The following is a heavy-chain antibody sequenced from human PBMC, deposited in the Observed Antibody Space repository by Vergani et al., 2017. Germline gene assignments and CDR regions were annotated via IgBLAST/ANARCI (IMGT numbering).Heavy chain of an antibody. CDR2: IYYSGST. D-gene: IGHD2-2*01. Sequence: QLQLQESGPGLVKPSETLSLTCTVSGGSISSSSYYWGWIRQPPGKGLEWIGSIYYSGSTYYNPSLKSRVTISVDTSKNQFSLKLSSVTAADTAVYYCASFIGYCSSTSCYSAVPEYYFDYWGQGTLVTVSS. V-gene: IGHV4-39*07. CDR3: ASFIGYCSSTSCYSAVPEYYFDY. CDR1: GGSISSSSYY. J-gene: IGHJ4*02.